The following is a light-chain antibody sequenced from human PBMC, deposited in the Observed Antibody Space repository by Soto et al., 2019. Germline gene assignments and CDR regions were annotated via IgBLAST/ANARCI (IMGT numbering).Light chain of an antibody. J-gene: IGKJ1*01. CDR2: AAS. Sequence: TQSPGTLSVSVGDRVTITCRASQTISSWLAWYQQKPGKAPKLLIYAASSLQSGVPSRFSGSGSGTDFTLTISSLQPEDFATYYCQQSYSTPRTFGQGTKVDIK. CDR3: QQSYSTPRT. CDR1: QTISSW. V-gene: IGKV1-39*01.